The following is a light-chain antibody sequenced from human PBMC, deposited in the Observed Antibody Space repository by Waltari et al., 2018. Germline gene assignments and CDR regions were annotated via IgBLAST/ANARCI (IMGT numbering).Light chain of an antibody. CDR1: SNAGGGYNY. J-gene: IGLJ2*01. CDR3: CSYAGTYIVV. V-gene: IGLV2-11*01. Sequence: QSALAQPRSVPGSPGQSVTIPCAGTSNAGGGYNYVPWYQQYPGKAPKLMIYDVTKRPSGVPNRFSGSKSGNAASLTISGLQADDEADYYCCSYAGTYIVVFGGGTKLTVL. CDR2: DVT.